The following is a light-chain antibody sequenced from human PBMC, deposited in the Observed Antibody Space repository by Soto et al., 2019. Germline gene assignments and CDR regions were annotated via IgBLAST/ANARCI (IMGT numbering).Light chain of an antibody. J-gene: IGKJ1*01. CDR1: QSVRSSY. CDR3: QQYGSSPPETWT. CDR2: GAS. V-gene: IGKV3-20*01. Sequence: EIVLTQSPGTLSLSPGERATLSCRASQSVRSSYLAWYQQKPGQAPRLLIYGASSRATGIPDRFSGSGSGPDFTITLTRLVPEDFEVYYCQQYGSSPPETWTFGQGTKVEIK.